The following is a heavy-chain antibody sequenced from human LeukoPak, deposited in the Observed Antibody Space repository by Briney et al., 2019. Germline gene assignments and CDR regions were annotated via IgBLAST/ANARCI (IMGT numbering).Heavy chain of an antibody. CDR3: AKALVGCYYQYYFDY. D-gene: IGHD3-22*01. J-gene: IGHJ4*02. CDR2: ISATFGST. V-gene: IGHV3-23*01. Sequence: HSGGSLRRSCAASGFTFSNYAMTWVRQPPGKGLEWVSSISATFGSTYYADSVKGRFTISRDNSKNTLYLRMNSLRAEDTAVYYCAKALVGCYYQYYFDYWGQGTLVTVSS. CDR1: GFTFSNYA.